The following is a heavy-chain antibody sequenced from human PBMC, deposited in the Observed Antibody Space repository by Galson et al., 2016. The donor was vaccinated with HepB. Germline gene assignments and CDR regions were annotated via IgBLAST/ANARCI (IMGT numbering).Heavy chain of an antibody. Sequence: QSGAEVKEPGESLKISCEGSGYSFINYWIAWVRQMPGKGLEWMGIIYAADSDTRYSPSFQGQVTISVDKSISTAYLQWTSLKASDTAIYYCARHTRFCSGRSCRQRGFDPWGEGTLVTVSS. CDR1: GYSFINYW. CDR2: IYAADSDT. CDR3: ARHTRFCSGRSCRQRGFDP. J-gene: IGHJ5*02. V-gene: IGHV5-51*01. D-gene: IGHD2-15*01.